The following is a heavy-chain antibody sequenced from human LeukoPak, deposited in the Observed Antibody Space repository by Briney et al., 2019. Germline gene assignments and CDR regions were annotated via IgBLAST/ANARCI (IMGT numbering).Heavy chain of an antibody. CDR1: GGSFSGYY. CDR2: INHSGST. Sequence: SETLSLTCGVYGGSFSGYYWSWIRQPPGKGLEWIGEINHSGSTNYNPSLKSRVTISVDTSKNQSSLKLSSVTAADTAVYYCASTRRAVAGPKSIDYWGQGTLVTVSS. J-gene: IGHJ4*02. V-gene: IGHV4-34*01. D-gene: IGHD6-19*01. CDR3: ASTRRAVAGPKSIDY.